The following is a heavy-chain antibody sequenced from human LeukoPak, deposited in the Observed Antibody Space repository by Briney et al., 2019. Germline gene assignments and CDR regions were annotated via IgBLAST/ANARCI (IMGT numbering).Heavy chain of an antibody. CDR3: ARGLRGTIFGVVTPPGY. D-gene: IGHD3-3*01. CDR1: GGTFSSYA. Sequence: GASVKVSCKASGGTFSSYAISWVRQATGQGLEWMGWMNPNSGNTGYAQKFQGRVTITRNTSISTAYMELSSLRSEDTAVYYCARGLRGTIFGVVTPPGYWGQGTLVTVSS. CDR2: MNPNSGNT. V-gene: IGHV1-8*03. J-gene: IGHJ4*02.